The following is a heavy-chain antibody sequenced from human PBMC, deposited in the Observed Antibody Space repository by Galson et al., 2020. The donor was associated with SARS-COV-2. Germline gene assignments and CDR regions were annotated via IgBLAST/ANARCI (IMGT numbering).Heavy chain of an antibody. J-gene: IGHJ5*02. V-gene: IGHV4-34*01. CDR2: INHSGRT. CDR3: ARGDHCSSTTCYEGFGWFDP. CDR1: GRPFSGYY. Sequence: SDTLSLTRAGYGRPFSGYYWSWISPPPGKGLAWLAEINHSGRTNYNPSLKSRVTISVDTSKNQFSRELTSVTAADTAVYYCARGDHCSSTTCYEGFGWFDPWGQGTLVTVS. D-gene: IGHD2-2*01.